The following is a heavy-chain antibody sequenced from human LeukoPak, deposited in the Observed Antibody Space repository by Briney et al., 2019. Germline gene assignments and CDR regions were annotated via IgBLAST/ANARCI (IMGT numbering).Heavy chain of an antibody. D-gene: IGHD3-22*01. Sequence: GSLRLSCAASGFTFSDYYMSWIRQAPGKGLEWVSYISSSGSTIYYADSVKGRFTISRDNAKNSLYLQMNSLRAEDTAVYYCARDSSYYYDSSGYGLGDWGQGTLVTVPS. CDR3: ARDSSYYYDSSGYGLGD. V-gene: IGHV3-11*01. CDR1: GFTFSDYY. J-gene: IGHJ4*02. CDR2: ISSSGSTI.